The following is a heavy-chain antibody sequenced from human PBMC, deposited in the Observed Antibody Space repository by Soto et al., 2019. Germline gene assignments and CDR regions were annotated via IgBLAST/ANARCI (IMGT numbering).Heavy chain of an antibody. J-gene: IGHJ4*02. CDR1: GGSISSSSYY. Sequence: QLQLQESGPGLVKPSETLSLTCTVSGGSISSSSYYWGWIRQPPGKGLEWIGSIYYSGSTYYNPSPKTRVTISVDTSKTQFSLKLSSVTAADTAVYYCARQNLSQYYDSSGYFDYWGQGTLVTVSS. D-gene: IGHD3-22*01. V-gene: IGHV4-39*01. CDR2: IYYSGST. CDR3: ARQNLSQYYDSSGYFDY.